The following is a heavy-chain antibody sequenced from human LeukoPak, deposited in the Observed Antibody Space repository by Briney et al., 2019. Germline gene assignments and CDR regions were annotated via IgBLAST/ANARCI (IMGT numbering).Heavy chain of an antibody. J-gene: IGHJ1*01. CDR1: GYSFADYW. Sequence: GESLKISCQASGYSFADYWIGWVRQLPGKGLEWMGIIYPGDSDTRYSPSFQGQVTISADKSFSTAYLQWSSLKASDTAMYYCARRGIAVAGTPAEYFQHWGQGTQVIVSS. CDR2: IYPGDSDT. D-gene: IGHD6-19*01. V-gene: IGHV5-51*01. CDR3: ARRGIAVAGTPAEYFQH.